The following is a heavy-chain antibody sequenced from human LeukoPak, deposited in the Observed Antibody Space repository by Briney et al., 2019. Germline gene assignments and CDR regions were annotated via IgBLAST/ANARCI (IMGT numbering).Heavy chain of an antibody. CDR2: IIPIFGTA. J-gene: IGHJ4*02. CDR1: GGTFSSYA. D-gene: IGHD5-12*01. CDR3: ARGLEDSGSDFTSGIAY. Sequence: ASVKVSCKASGGTFSSYAISWVRQAPGQGLEWMGGIIPIFGTANYAQKFQGRVTITADESTSTAYMELSSLRSEDTAVYYCARGLEDSGSDFTSGIAYWGQGTLVTVSS. V-gene: IGHV1-69*13.